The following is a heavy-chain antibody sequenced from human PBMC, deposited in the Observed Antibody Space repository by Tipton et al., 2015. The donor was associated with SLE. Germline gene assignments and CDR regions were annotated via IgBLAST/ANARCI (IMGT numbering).Heavy chain of an antibody. D-gene: IGHD6-13*01. J-gene: IGHJ6*02. CDR2: IYYSGST. CDR1: GGSISSYY. Sequence: LTCTVSGGSISSYYWSWIRQPPGKGLEWIGYIYYSGSTNYNPSLKSRVTISVDTSKNQFSLKLSSVTAADTAVYYCARSLAAAGTGYYYYGMDVWGQGTTVTVSS. CDR3: ARSLAAAGTGYYYYGMDV. V-gene: IGHV4-59*01.